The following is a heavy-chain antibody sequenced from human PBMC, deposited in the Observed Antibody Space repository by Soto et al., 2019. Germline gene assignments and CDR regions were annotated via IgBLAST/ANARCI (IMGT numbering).Heavy chain of an antibody. J-gene: IGHJ6*02. D-gene: IGHD2-15*01. Sequence: QVQLVQSGAEVKKPGSSVKVSCKAPGGTFSSYAISWVRQAPGQGLEWMGGVIPIFGTAKYAQKFQGRVTITAEESTSTGYMELRSLGSEETAVYYCARSQGGSSSLDVYYYYYYGMDVWGQGTTVTVSS. V-gene: IGHV1-69*01. CDR3: ARSQGGSSSLDVYYYYYYGMDV. CDR1: GGTFSSYA. CDR2: VIPIFGTA.